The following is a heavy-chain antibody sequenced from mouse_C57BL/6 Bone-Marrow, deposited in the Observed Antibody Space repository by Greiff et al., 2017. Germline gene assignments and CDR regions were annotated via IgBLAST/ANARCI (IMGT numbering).Heavy chain of an antibody. D-gene: IGHD1-1*01. CDR1: GYSFTGYF. CDR2: INPYNGDT. Sequence: EVQLQQSGPELVKPGDSVKISCKASGYSFTGYFMNWVMQSHGKSLEWIGRINPYNGDTFYNQKFKGKATLTVDKSSSTAHMELRSLTSEDSAVYYCARSRDYYGSSYDYWGQGTTLTVSS. V-gene: IGHV1-20*01. J-gene: IGHJ2*01. CDR3: ARSRDYYGSSYDY.